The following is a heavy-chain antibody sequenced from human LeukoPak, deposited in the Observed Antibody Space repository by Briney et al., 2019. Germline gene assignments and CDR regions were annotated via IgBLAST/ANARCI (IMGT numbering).Heavy chain of an antibody. V-gene: IGHV3-23*01. CDR3: ARDEYYDYVWGSRHGGDY. CDR2: ISGSGGST. CDR1: GFTFSSYA. J-gene: IGHJ4*02. D-gene: IGHD3-16*01. Sequence: GGSLRLSCAASGFTFSSYALSWVRQAPGKGLEWVSGISGSGGSTYYVDSVKGRFTISRDNSKNSLYLQMNSLRAEDTAVYYCARDEYYDYVWGSRHGGDYWGQGTLVTVSS.